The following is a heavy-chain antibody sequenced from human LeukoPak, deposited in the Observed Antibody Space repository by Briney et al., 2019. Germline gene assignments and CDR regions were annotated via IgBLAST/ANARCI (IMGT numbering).Heavy chain of an antibody. CDR2: IKQDGSEK. CDR1: GFTFSDHW. CDR3: AKCRGSYWYYFDY. Sequence: GGSLRLSCAASGFTFSDHWMSWVRQAPGKGLEWVANIKQDGSEKYYVDSVKGRFTISRDNAKNSLYLQMNSLRAEDTALYYCAKCRGSYWYYFDYWGQGTLVTVSS. J-gene: IGHJ4*02. D-gene: IGHD1-26*01. V-gene: IGHV3-7*03.